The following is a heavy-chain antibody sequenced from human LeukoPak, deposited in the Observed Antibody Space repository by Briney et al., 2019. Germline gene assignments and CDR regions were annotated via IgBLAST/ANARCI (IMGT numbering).Heavy chain of an antibody. Sequence: GGSLRLSCAASGFTFKDYGLSWVRHAPGKGLEWVSGINWNGARIGYAEFAKGRFTISRDNAKNSLYLQMNSLRAEDTAVYYCARAPTVTTSYYYYMDVWGKGTTVTVSS. V-gene: IGHV3-20*04. J-gene: IGHJ6*03. CDR1: GFTFKDYG. CDR2: INWNGARI. CDR3: ARAPTVTTSYYYYMDV. D-gene: IGHD4-17*01.